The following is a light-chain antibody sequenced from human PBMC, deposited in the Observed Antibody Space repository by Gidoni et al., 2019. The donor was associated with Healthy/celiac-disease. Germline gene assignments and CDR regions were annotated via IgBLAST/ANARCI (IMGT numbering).Light chain of an antibody. Sequence: IVMTQSPDSLAVPMGERATINCKPIQSVLYSSNNKTYLAWYPQKPGQPPKLRIYLASTRESGVPDRFSGSGSGTDFTLTISSLQAEDVAVYYCQQYYSTPPYTFGQGTKLEIK. CDR1: QSVLYSSNNKTY. CDR2: LAS. J-gene: IGKJ2*01. CDR3: QQYYSTPPYT. V-gene: IGKV4-1*01.